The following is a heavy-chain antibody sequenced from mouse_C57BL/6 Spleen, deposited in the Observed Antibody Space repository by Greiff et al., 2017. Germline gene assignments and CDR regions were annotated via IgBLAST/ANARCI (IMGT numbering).Heavy chain of an antibody. CDR1: GFSLTSYG. V-gene: IGHV2-2*01. J-gene: IGHJ2*01. CDR2: IWSGGST. CDR3: ARDGYDNDDSFDY. Sequence: QVQLQQSGPGLVQPSQCLSITCTVSGFSLTSYGVHWVRQSPGKGLEWLGVIWSGGSTDYNAAVISRLSISKYNSTSQVFLKLNSLQAHDTAIYYCARDGYDNDDSFDYWGQGTTLTVSS. D-gene: IGHD2-14*01.